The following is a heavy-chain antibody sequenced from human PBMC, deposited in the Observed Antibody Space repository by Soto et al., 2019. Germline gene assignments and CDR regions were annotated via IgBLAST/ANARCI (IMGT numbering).Heavy chain of an antibody. Sequence: QLQLQESGPGLVKPPETLSLTCSVSGATIDRGSYYWGWVRQPPGKGLEWIGSIYYSGNAYYSPSLKSRVTISVDTSKNQFSLKLNSVTPADTAVYYCVRASTLDYWGQGILVTVSS. CDR1: GATIDRGSYY. V-gene: IGHV4-39*01. CDR3: VRASTLDY. J-gene: IGHJ4*02. CDR2: IYYSGNA.